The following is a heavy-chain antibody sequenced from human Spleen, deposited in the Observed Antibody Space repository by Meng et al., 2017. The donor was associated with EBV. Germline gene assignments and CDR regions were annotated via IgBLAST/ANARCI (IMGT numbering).Heavy chain of an antibody. J-gene: IGHJ5*02. V-gene: IGHV4-34*01. Sequence: VRLKRWGAGLLKPSEPLSVTCAVYGGSFSGYYWSWIRQPPGKGLQWIGSVHYTGSTYYSPSLKSRVTVSVDTSKNQFSLRLTSVTAADTAVYYCARPFPSWQSPRLDPFGAWGQGTLVTVSS. CDR2: VHYTGST. CDR1: GGSFSGYY. CDR3: ARPFPSWQSPRLDPFGA. D-gene: IGHD6-19*01.